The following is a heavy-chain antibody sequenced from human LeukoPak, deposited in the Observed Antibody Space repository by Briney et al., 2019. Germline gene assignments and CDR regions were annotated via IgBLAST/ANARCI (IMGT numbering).Heavy chain of an antibody. Sequence: SETLSLTCTVSGGSISGGSYYWSWIRQPAGKGLEWIGRIYTSGSTNYNPSLKSRVTISVDTSKNQFSLKLSSVTAADTAVYYCARALGGYFDYWGQGTLVTVSS. V-gene: IGHV4-61*02. D-gene: IGHD3-16*01. CDR1: GGSISGGSYY. CDR2: IYTSGST. CDR3: ARALGGYFDY. J-gene: IGHJ4*02.